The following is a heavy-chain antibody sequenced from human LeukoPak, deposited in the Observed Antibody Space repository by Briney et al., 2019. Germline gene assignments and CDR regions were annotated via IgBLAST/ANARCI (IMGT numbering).Heavy chain of an antibody. J-gene: IGHJ4*02. V-gene: IGHV3-30*04. Sequence: GGSLRLSCAASGFTFRNFAMHWGRQAPGKGLEWVAVISYDGSRKDYADSAKGRFTISRDNSKNALYLEMNSLATEDTAVYYCARDGGSIFGLLPDYWGQGTLVTVSS. CDR1: GFTFRNFA. CDR3: ARDGGSIFGLLPDY. CDR2: ISYDGSRK. D-gene: IGHD3/OR15-3a*01.